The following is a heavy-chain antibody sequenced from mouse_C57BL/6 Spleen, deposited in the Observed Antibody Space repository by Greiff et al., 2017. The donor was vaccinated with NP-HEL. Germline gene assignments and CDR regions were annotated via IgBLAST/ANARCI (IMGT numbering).Heavy chain of an antibody. CDR1: GFTFSDYG. J-gene: IGHJ4*01. V-gene: IGHV5-17*01. Sequence: EVKLQESGGGLVKPGGSLKLSCAASGFTFSDYGMHWVRQAPEKGLEWVAYISSGSSTIYYADTVKGRFTISRDNAKNPLFLQMTCLRSEDTAMFYCARVCIKAMDYWGQGTSVTVSS. CDR3: ARVCIKAMDY. CDR2: ISSGSSTI. D-gene: IGHD1-3*01.